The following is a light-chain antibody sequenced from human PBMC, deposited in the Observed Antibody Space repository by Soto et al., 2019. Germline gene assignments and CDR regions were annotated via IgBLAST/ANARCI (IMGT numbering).Light chain of an antibody. V-gene: IGKV1-5*03. CDR3: QQYNSYPTWT. CDR2: KAS. J-gene: IGKJ1*01. CDR1: QSISSW. Sequence: DIQMTQSPSTLSASVGDRVTITCRASQSISSWLAWYQQKPGKAPKLLIYKASSLESGVPSRFSGSGSGTEFTLTISSLEPDDFATYHRQQYNSYPTWTFGQGTKVEIK.